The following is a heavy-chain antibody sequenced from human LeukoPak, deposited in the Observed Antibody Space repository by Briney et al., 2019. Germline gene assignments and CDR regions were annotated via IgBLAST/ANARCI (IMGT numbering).Heavy chain of an antibody. CDR3: ARRRDLYSGSYYPFDY. Sequence: GESLKISCKGSGYSFTSYWIGWVGQMPGKGPKWMGIIYPGDSGARYSPSFQGQVTISADKSISTAYLQWSSLKAPDTAMYYCARRRDLYSGSYYPFDYWGQGTLVTVSS. CDR2: IYPGDSGA. V-gene: IGHV5-51*01. CDR1: GYSFTSYW. D-gene: IGHD1-26*01. J-gene: IGHJ4*02.